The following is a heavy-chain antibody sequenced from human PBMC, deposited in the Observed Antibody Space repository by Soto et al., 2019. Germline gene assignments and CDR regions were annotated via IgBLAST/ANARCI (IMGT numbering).Heavy chain of an antibody. CDR2: ITADGSSA. V-gene: IGHV3-74*01. Sequence: VSLRLSCVASGFTFSSHWMHWVRQVPGKGLVWVAHITADGSSATYADSVKGRFTISRDNAKNTLYLQMNTLRVEDTAVYYCADLFAGFDIWGQGTMVTVSS. J-gene: IGHJ3*02. CDR1: GFTFSSHW. CDR3: ADLFAGFDI.